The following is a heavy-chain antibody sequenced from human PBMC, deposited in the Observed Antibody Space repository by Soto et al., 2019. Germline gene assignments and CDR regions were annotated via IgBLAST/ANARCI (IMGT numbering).Heavy chain of an antibody. V-gene: IGHV5-51*01. D-gene: IGHD2-2*03. Sequence: PGESLKISCQGSGYSFASYWIGWVRQMPGKDLEWMGIIYPGYADTRYSPSFQGQVTISADKSLRTAYLQWTSLKASDTALYYCARTRAFTLGFYYDGMDVWGQRTTVTVSS. J-gene: IGHJ6*02. CDR1: GYSFASYW. CDR2: IYPGYADT. CDR3: ARTRAFTLGFYYDGMDV.